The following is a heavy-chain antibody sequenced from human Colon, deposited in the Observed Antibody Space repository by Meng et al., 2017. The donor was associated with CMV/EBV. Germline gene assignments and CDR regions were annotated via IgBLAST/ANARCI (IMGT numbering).Heavy chain of an antibody. D-gene: IGHD3-16*01. CDR2: INPDGSST. CDR3: ALRLRNSDGMDV. CDR1: GFTFTSYA. J-gene: IGHJ6*02. V-gene: IGHV3-74*01. Sequence: GGSLRLSCVGSGFTFTSYAMSWVRQGPGKGLLWVSRINPDGSSTSYADSVKGRFTISRDNAKNTVFLQMNSLRAEDTAVYYCALRLRNSDGMDVWGQGTTVTVSS.